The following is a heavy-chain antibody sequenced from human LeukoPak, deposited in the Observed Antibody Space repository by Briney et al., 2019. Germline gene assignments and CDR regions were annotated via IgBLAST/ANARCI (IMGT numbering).Heavy chain of an antibody. D-gene: IGHD2-2*01. Sequence: TGRSLRLSCAASGFTFSSYAMHWVRQAPGKGLEWVAVISYDGSNKYYADSVKGRFTISRDNSKNTLYLQMNSLRAEDTAVYYCARDRGCSSTSCYPHYYYYYSMDVWGQGTTVTVSS. CDR2: ISYDGSNK. V-gene: IGHV3-30-3*01. CDR1: GFTFSSYA. J-gene: IGHJ6*02. CDR3: ARDRGCSSTSCYPHYYYYYSMDV.